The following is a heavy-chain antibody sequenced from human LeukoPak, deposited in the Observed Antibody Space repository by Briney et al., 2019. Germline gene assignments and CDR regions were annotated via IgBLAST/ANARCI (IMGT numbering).Heavy chain of an antibody. Sequence: GRSLRLSCAASGFSFSTSAMPWVRQAPGKGLEWVALIAYDGSKKFFAGSVKGRFSIFRDSSKNTVYLQMNSLSTEDTAVYYCAREFGKSVYGMDVWGQGTTVTVSS. J-gene: IGHJ6*02. CDR3: AREFGKSVYGMDV. CDR1: GFSFSTSA. CDR2: IAYDGSKK. V-gene: IGHV3-30*03. D-gene: IGHD3-10*01.